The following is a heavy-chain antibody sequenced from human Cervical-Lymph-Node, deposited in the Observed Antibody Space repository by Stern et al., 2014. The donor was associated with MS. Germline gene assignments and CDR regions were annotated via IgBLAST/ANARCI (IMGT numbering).Heavy chain of an antibody. CDR2: IIPVFGTT. Sequence: QVQLVQSGAEVKKPGSSVKVSCKASGGTFSSSAINWVRQAPGQGLEWMGGIIPVFGTTNYAQKFQGRVTIAADKSASTAYMELSSLRSEDTAFYFCARVGATVQTFDFWGQGTLVTVSS. V-gene: IGHV1-69*06. D-gene: IGHD4-11*01. CDR1: GGTFSSSA. J-gene: IGHJ4*02. CDR3: ARVGATVQTFDF.